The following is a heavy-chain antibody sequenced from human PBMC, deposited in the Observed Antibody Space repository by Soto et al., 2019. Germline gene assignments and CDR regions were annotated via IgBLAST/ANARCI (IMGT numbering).Heavy chain of an antibody. Sequence: GASVKVSCKASGGTFSSYAISWVRQAPGQGLEWMGGIIPIFGTANYAQKFQGRVTITADESTSTAYMELSSLRSEDTAVYYCARLVTMVRGAPRRSGMDVWGQGTTVTVSS. CDR2: IIPIFGTA. V-gene: IGHV1-69*13. CDR3: ARLVTMVRGAPRRSGMDV. J-gene: IGHJ6*02. CDR1: GGTFSSYA. D-gene: IGHD3-10*01.